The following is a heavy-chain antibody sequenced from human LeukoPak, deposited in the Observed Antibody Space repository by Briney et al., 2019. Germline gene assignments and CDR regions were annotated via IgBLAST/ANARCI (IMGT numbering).Heavy chain of an antibody. V-gene: IGHV3-48*01. J-gene: IGHJ3*02. D-gene: IGHD3-3*01. CDR1: GFTFSSYS. Sequence: GGSLRLSCAASGFTFSSYSMHWVRQAPGKGLEWVSYISSSSSTIYYADSVKGRFTISRDNAKNSLYLQMNRLRAEDTAVYYCARGPRADFWSGYEYSAFDIWGQGTMVTVS. CDR3: ARGPRADFWSGYEYSAFDI. CDR2: ISSSSSTI.